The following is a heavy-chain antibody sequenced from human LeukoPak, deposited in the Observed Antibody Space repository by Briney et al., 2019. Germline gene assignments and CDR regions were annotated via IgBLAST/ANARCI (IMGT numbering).Heavy chain of an antibody. CDR1: GGSISSGGYY. CDR3: ARVGDYYYYGMDV. J-gene: IGHJ6*02. CDR2: IYYSGST. D-gene: IGHD2-15*01. Sequence: SETLSLTCTVSGGSISSGGYYWSWIRQHPGQGLEWIGYIYYSGSTNSSPSLKSRVTMSVDTSKNQFSLKLGSVTAADTAVYYCARVGDYYYYGMDVWGQGTTVTVSS. V-gene: IGHV4-31*03.